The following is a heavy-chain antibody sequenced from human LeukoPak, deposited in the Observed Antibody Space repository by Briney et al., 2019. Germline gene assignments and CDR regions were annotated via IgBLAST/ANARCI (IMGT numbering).Heavy chain of an antibody. Sequence: SETLSLTCTVSGGSISSYYWSWLRQPPGKGLEWIGFIYYSGITDYNPSLKSRITISVDTSKNQFSLKLTSVTAADTAVYYCARVRALSYYDSSGDLYYFDYWGQGTLVTVSS. CDR1: GGSISSYY. J-gene: IGHJ4*02. V-gene: IGHV4-59*01. D-gene: IGHD3-22*01. CDR3: ARVRALSYYDSSGDLYYFDY. CDR2: IYYSGIT.